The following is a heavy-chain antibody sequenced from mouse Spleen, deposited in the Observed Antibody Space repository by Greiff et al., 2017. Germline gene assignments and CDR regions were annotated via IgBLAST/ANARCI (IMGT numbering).Heavy chain of an antibody. V-gene: IGHV1-52*01. CDR1: GYTFTSYW. J-gene: IGHJ3*01. Sequence: VQLQQSGAELVRPGSSVKLSCKASGYTFTSYWMHWVKQRPIQGLEWIGNIDPSDSETHYNQKFKDKATLTVDKSSSTAYMQLSSLTSEDSAVYYCARYYGSSYVGFAYWGQGTLVTVSA. CDR3: ARYYGSSYVGFAY. D-gene: IGHD1-1*01. CDR2: IDPSDSET.